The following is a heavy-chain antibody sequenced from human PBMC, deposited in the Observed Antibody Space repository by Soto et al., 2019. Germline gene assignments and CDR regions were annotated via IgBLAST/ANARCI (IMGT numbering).Heavy chain of an antibody. CDR2: INHLETT. V-gene: IGHV4-30-2*01. Sequence: TLSLTCTVSGASITFGSYSWSWIRQTPGKGLEWIGYINHLETTFYNPSFESRLTLSIDRAKNQFSLKLPSMSAADRAVYFCARGGGSDSFDYWGKGILVTVSS. CDR3: ARGGGSDSFDY. D-gene: IGHD1-26*01. J-gene: IGHJ4*02. CDR1: GASITFGSYS.